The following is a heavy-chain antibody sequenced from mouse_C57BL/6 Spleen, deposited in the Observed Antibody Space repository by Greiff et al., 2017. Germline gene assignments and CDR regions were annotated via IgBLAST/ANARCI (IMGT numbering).Heavy chain of an antibody. D-gene: IGHD2-14*01. CDR2: INPNNGGT. V-gene: IGHV1-22*01. J-gene: IGHJ3*01. CDR3: AREVRRWFAY. Sequence: EVQLQQSGPELVKPGASVKMSCKATGNTFTDYNMHWVKQSHGKSLEWIGYINPNNGGTSSNQKFKGKATWTVNKSSSTACLELRSLTSEDSAVYYCAREVRRWFAYWGQGTLVTVSA. CDR1: GNTFTDYN.